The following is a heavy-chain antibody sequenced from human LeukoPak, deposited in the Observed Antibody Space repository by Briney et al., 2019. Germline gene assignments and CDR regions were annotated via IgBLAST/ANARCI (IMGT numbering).Heavy chain of an antibody. D-gene: IGHD3-22*01. V-gene: IGHV1-69*05. CDR1: AGTFSSYA. Sequence: EASVKVSCKASAGTFSSYAISWVRQAPGQGLEWMGGIIPIFGTANYAQKFQGRVTITTDESTSTAYMELSSLRSEDTAVYYCAREEVHYYDSSGLFDYWGQGTLVTVSS. CDR2: IIPIFGTA. CDR3: AREEVHYYDSSGLFDY. J-gene: IGHJ4*02.